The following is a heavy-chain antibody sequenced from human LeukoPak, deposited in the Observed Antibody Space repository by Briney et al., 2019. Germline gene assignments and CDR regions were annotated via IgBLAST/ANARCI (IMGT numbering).Heavy chain of an antibody. Sequence: GSLRLSCAASGFTVSSNYMSWVRQAPGKGLGWVSVIYSGGSTYYADSVKGRFTISRDNSKNALYLQMNSLRAEDTAVYYCASSPYMVRGVTWGQGTLVTVSS. D-gene: IGHD3-10*01. J-gene: IGHJ4*02. CDR2: IYSGGST. CDR3: ASSPYMVRGVT. CDR1: GFTVSSNY. V-gene: IGHV3-66*01.